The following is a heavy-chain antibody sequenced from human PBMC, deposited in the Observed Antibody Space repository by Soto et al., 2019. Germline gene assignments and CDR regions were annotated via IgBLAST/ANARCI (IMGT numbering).Heavy chain of an antibody. V-gene: IGHV3-30-3*01. CDR2: ISHDGINK. J-gene: IGHJ5*01. CDR3: ARGADWFDS. CDR1: GFTFSSSA. Sequence: GGSLRFSCAASGFTFSSSAMHWVRQAPGKGLEWVATISHDGINKYYADSMKGPFTISRDNSKNTLYLQMNALRPEDTAVYYCARGADWFDSWGQGTLVTVSS.